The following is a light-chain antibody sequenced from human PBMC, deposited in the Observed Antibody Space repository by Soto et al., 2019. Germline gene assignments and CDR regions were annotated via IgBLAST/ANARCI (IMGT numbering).Light chain of an antibody. Sequence: QSVLTQPASVSGSPGQSITISCTGTSSDVGSYNLVSWYQQHPGKAPKLMIYEDIERPSGVSNRFSGSKSGNTASRAISGLQTEDEADYFCCSYAGGTSVVFGGGTKLTVL. CDR3: CSYAGGTSVV. V-gene: IGLV2-23*01. CDR1: SSDVGSYNL. J-gene: IGLJ2*01. CDR2: EDI.